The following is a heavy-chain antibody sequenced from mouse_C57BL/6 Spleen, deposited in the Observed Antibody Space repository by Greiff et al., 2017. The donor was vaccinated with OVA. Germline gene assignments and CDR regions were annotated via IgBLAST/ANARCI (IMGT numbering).Heavy chain of an antibody. Sequence: VQLQQPGAELVMPGASVKLSCKASGYTFTSYWMHWVKQRPGQGLEWIGEIDPSDSYTNYNQKFKGKSTLTVDKSSSTAYMQLSSLTSEDSAVDYCARRELGRLYDYWGQGTTLTVSS. CDR1: GYTFTSYW. CDR3: ARRELGRLYDY. CDR2: IDPSDSYT. D-gene: IGHD4-1*01. J-gene: IGHJ2*01. V-gene: IGHV1-69*01.